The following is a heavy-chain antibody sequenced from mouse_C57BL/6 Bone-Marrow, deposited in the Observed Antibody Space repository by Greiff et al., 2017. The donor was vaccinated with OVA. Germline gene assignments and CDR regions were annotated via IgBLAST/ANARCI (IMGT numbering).Heavy chain of an antibody. J-gene: IGHJ1*03. D-gene: IGHD1-1*01. CDR1: GFTFSDYY. V-gene: IGHV5-16*01. CDR3: ARDRGYYGSSGYFDV. Sequence: EVMLVESEGGLVQPGSSMKLSCTASGFTFSDYYMAWVRQVPEKGLEWVANINYDGSSTYYLDSLQSRFIISRDNAKNILYLQMSSLKSEDTATYYCARDRGYYGSSGYFDVWGTGTTVTVSS. CDR2: INYDGSST.